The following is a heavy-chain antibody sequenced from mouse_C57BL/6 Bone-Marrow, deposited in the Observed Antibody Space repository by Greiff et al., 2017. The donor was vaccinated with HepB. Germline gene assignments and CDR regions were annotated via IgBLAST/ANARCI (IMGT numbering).Heavy chain of an antibody. CDR1: GYTFTDYY. CDR3: ARREGVRVDV. Sequence: VQLKQSGPELVKPGASVKISCKASGYTFTDYYMNWVKQSHGKSLEWIGDINPNNGGTSYNQKFKGKATLTVDKSSSTAYMELRSLTSEDSAVYYCARREGVRVDVWGTGTTVTVSS. CDR2: INPNNGGT. V-gene: IGHV1-26*01. J-gene: IGHJ1*03.